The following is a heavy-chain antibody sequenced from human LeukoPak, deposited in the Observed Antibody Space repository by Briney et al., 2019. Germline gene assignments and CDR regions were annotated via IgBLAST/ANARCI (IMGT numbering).Heavy chain of an antibody. V-gene: IGHV4-34*01. CDR3: ARGLMYIAAHGGGNWFDP. D-gene: IGHD6-13*01. J-gene: IGHJ5*02. CDR2: INHSGST. Sequence: TASETLSLTCAVYGGSFSGYYWSWIRQPPGKGLEWIGEINHSGSTNYNPSLKSRVTISVDTSKNQFSLKLSSVTAADTAVYYCARGLMYIAAHGGGNWFDPWGQGTLVTVSS. CDR1: GGSFSGYY.